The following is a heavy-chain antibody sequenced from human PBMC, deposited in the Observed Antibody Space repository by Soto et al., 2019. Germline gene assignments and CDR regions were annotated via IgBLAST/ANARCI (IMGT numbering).Heavy chain of an antibody. V-gene: IGHV1-18*01. CDR3: ARVVPGAEAWFGP. Sequence: ASVKVSCKTSGYTFSNYGVTWVRQAPGQPLEWLGWISLYSDGTNYAQKFQGRVSRTTDTSTTTAYMELRSLRSDDTAVYYCARVVPGAEAWFGPWGQGPLVTVS. CDR1: GYTFSNYG. CDR2: ISLYSDGT. J-gene: IGHJ5*02. D-gene: IGHD2-2*01.